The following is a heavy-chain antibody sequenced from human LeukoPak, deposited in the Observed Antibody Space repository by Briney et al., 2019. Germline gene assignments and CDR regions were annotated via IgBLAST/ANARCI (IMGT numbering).Heavy chain of an antibody. CDR2: ISSAGITI. CDR1: GFTFSDYY. Sequence: GGSLRLSCSASGFTFSDYYMIWIRQAPGKGLEWLSYISSAGITIYYADSVQGRFTVSRDNAKRSLYLQMNSLRAEDTAVYYCARYQGGGWDVWGQGTTVTVSS. V-gene: IGHV3-11*04. CDR3: ARYQGGGWDV. J-gene: IGHJ6*02. D-gene: IGHD6-25*01.